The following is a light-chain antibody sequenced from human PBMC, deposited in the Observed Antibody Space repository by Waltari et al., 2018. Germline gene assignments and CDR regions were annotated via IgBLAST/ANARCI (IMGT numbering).Light chain of an antibody. CDR1: ISNIGAGYD. V-gene: IGLV1-40*01. Sequence: QSVLTQPPSVSGAPGQRVTISCTGSISNIGAGYDLPWYQQLPGTAPKLLIYGNSNRPSGVPDRFSGAKSGASASLAITGLQAEDEADYYCQSYDSSLSGSRVFGGGTKLTVL. CDR3: QSYDSSLSGSRV. CDR2: GNS. J-gene: IGLJ2*01.